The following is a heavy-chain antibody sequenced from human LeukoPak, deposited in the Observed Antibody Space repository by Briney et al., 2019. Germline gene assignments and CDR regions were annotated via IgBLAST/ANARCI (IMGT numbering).Heavy chain of an antibody. D-gene: IGHD3-10*01. CDR3: ARRKVRGVTSGINFDY. V-gene: IGHV4-39*07. CDR1: GGSINSITNY. Sequence: PSETLSLTCTVSGGSINSITNYWGWIRQPPGKGLEWIGSIYYSGSTYYNPSLKSRVTISIDTSKNQFSLKLSSVTAADTAVYYCARRKVRGVTSGINFDYWGQGTLVTVSS. CDR2: IYYSGST. J-gene: IGHJ4*02.